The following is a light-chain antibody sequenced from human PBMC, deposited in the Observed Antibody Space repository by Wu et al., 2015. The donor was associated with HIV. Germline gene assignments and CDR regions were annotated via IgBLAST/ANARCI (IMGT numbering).Light chain of an antibody. J-gene: IGKJ5*01. CDR1: QSVSSSY. V-gene: IGKV3D-20*02. CDR2: GAS. Sequence: EIVLTQSPGTLSLSPGERATLSCRASQSVSSSYLAWYQQKPGQTPRLLIYGASSRATGIPDRFSGSGSGTDFTLTINSLEPEDFAIYYCQQRRTWPLTFGQGTRLEIK. CDR3: QQRRTWPLT.